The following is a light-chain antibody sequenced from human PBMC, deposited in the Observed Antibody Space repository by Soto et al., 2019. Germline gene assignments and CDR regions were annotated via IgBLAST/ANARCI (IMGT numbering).Light chain of an antibody. CDR3: QSYDNSLTWV. CDR1: SSNIGAGYD. J-gene: IGLJ3*02. V-gene: IGLV1-40*01. Sequence: QSALTQPPSVSGAPGQRVTISCTGSSSNIGAGYDVHWYQQLPGTAPKLLIYGNNNRPSGVPDRFSGSKSGTSASLAITGLQSEDEADYYCQSYDNSLTWVFGGGTKLTVL. CDR2: GNN.